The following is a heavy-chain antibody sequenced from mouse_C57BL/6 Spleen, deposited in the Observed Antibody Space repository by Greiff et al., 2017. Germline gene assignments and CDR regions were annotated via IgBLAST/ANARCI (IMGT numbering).Heavy chain of an antibody. V-gene: IGHV1-5*01. J-gene: IGHJ2*01. CDR3: TKGGITTVVATDYFDY. CDR1: GYTFTSYW. CDR2: IYPGNSDT. D-gene: IGHD1-1*01. Sequence: VQLKQSGTVLARPGASVKMSCKTSGYTFTSYWMHWVKQRPGQGLEWIGAIYPGNSDTSYNQKFKGKAKLTAVTSASTAYMELSSLTNEASAFYYCTKGGITTVVATDYFDYWGQGTTLTVSS.